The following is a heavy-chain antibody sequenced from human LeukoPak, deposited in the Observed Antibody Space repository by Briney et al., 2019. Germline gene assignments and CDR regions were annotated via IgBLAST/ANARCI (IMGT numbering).Heavy chain of an antibody. Sequence: SQTLSLTCTVSGGSINSGSYYWSWIRQPAGEGLEWIGRIYTSGSTNYNPSLKSRVTISVDTSKNQFSLKLSSVTAADTAMYYCARGGYSSSWFAYLDYWGQGTQVTVSS. CDR3: ARGGYSSSWFAYLDY. CDR1: GGSINSGSYY. D-gene: IGHD6-13*01. V-gene: IGHV4-61*02. CDR2: IYTSGST. J-gene: IGHJ4*02.